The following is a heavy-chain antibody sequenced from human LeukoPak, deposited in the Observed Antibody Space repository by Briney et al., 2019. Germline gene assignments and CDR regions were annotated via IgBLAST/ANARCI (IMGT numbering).Heavy chain of an antibody. CDR3: ASARGVTTSDAFDI. CDR1: GYTFTSYD. V-gene: IGHV1-8*01. CDR2: MNPNSGNT. Sequence: ASVKVSCKAPGYTFTSYDINWVRQATGQGLEWMGWMNPNSGNTGYAQKFQGRVTMTRNTSISTAYMELSSLRSEDTAVYYCASARGVTTSDAFDIWGQGTMVTVSS. J-gene: IGHJ3*02. D-gene: IGHD4-17*01.